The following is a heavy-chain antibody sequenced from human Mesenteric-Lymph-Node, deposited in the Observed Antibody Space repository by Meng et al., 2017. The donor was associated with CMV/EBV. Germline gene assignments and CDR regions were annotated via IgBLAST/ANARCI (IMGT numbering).Heavy chain of an antibody. CDR1: GNTLTGYK. D-gene: IGHD3-10*01. CDR3: AREYMGRGVDFDY. J-gene: IGHJ4*02. Sequence: ASVKVSCKASGNTLTGYKIHWVRQAPGQGLEWMGWINYNSGGTEYAQKFQGRVTLTRDTSISTAYMELSTLTSDDTAVYYCAREYMGRGVDFDYWGQGTLVTVSS. CDR2: INYNSGGT. V-gene: IGHV1-2*02.